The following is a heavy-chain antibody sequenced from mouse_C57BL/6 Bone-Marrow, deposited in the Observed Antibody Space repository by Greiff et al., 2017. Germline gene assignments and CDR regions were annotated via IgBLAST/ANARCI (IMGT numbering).Heavy chain of an antibody. CDR2: IYPGSGST. V-gene: IGHV1-55*01. J-gene: IGHJ4*01. CDR1: GYTFTSYW. Sequence: QVQLQQPGAELVQPGASVKMSCKASGYTFTSYWITWVKQRPGQGLKWLGDIYPGSGSTNYNEKFKSKATLTVDTSSSTAYMQLSSLTSEDSAIYYCARRTWDGFMDYWGQGTSVTVSS. CDR3: ARRTWDGFMDY. D-gene: IGHD4-1*01.